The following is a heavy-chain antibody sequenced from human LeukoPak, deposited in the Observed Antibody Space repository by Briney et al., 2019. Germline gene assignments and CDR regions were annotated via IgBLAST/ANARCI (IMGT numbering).Heavy chain of an antibody. J-gene: IGHJ4*02. Sequence: GESLKISCKGSGYSFTSYWIGWVRQIPGKGLEWMGIIYPGDSDTRYSPSFQGQVTISADKSISTAYLQWSSLKASDTAMYYCARPRTPYVYYFDYWGQGTLVTVSS. V-gene: IGHV5-51*01. CDR3: ARPRTPYVYYFDY. D-gene: IGHD1-1*01. CDR1: GYSFTSYW. CDR2: IYPGDSDT.